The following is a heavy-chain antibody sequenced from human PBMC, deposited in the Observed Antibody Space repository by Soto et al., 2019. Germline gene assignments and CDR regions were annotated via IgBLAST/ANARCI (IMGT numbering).Heavy chain of an antibody. CDR3: ARVLSSSSGLYFQH. CDR2: IYYSGST. Sequence: PSETLSLTCTVSGGSISSGGYYWSWIRQHPGKGLEWIGYIYYSGSTYYNPSLKSRVTISVDTSKNQFSLKLSSVTAADTAVYYCARVLSSSSGLYFQHWGPGTLVTVSS. CDR1: GGSISSGGYY. D-gene: IGHD6-6*01. V-gene: IGHV4-31*03. J-gene: IGHJ1*01.